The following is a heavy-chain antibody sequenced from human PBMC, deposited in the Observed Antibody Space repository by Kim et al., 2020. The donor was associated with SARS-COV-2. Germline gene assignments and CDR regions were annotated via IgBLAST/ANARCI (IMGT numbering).Heavy chain of an antibody. J-gene: IGHJ4*02. CDR2: ISWNGRSI. Sequence: GGSLRLSCAASGFSSDDSAMHWVRQAPGKGLEWIAGISWNGRSIGYADSVKGRFTISRDNAKNSLYLQMNSLRSEDTAFYYCAKDIYDSPWSVAFDSWGQGTLVTVSS. CDR1: GFSSDDSA. V-gene: IGHV3-9*02. CDR3: AKDIYDSPWSVAFDS. D-gene: IGHD3-22*01.